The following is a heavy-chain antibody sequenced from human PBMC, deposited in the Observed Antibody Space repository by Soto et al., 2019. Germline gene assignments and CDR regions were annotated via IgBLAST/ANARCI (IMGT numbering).Heavy chain of an antibody. CDR1: GFTFSGYE. D-gene: IGHD3-22*01. CDR3: AREPYYYDSSGYPGYFDY. V-gene: IGHV3-48*03. CDR2: ISSSGDTI. J-gene: IGHJ4*02. Sequence: LRLSCAASGFTFSGYEMNWVRQAPGKGLEWVSYISSSGDTIYSADSVKGRFTISRDNAKNSLYLQMDSRRVEDTAVYYCAREPYYYDSSGYPGYFDYWGQGTLVTVS.